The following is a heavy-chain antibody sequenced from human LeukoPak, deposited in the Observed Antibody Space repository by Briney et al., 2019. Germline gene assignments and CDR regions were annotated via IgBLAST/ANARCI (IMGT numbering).Heavy chain of an antibody. D-gene: IGHD1-26*01. CDR2: TYSRSKWFN. J-gene: IGHJ4*02. Sequence: SQTLSLTCAISGDSVSSKSASWNWIGQSPSRGLEWLGRTYSRSKWFNDYAVSVKSRIAINPDTSKNQFSLHLSSVTPDDTAVYYCARGTGSLDYWGQGTLVTVPS. CDR1: GDSVSSKSAS. V-gene: IGHV6-1*01. CDR3: ARGTGSLDY.